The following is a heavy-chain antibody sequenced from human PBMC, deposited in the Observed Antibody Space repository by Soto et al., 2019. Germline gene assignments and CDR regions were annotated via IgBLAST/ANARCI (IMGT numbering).Heavy chain of an antibody. Sequence: QVQLVQSGAEVKKPGASVKVSCKASGYTFTSYDINWVRQATGQGLEWMGWMNPNSGNTGYAQKVHGGVTMTRNTSISTANMELSSLRSEDTAVYYCARGYYYGSGSSLGWFDPWGQGTLVTVSS. J-gene: IGHJ5*02. CDR1: GYTFTSYD. V-gene: IGHV1-8*01. CDR2: MNPNSGNT. D-gene: IGHD3-10*01. CDR3: ARGYYYGSGSSLGWFDP.